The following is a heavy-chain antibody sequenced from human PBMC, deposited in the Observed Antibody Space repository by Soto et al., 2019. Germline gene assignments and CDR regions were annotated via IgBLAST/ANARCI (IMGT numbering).Heavy chain of an antibody. D-gene: IGHD6-19*01. CDR1: GYTFTAQY. CDR2: INPTTGAT. Sequence: QAQLVQSGAEVKKPGASVKVSCQASGYTFTAQYLHWVRKAPGEGLEWMGWINPTTGATRYAQKFQRRVNKTRDTSNSTAYLGVRSLRPGDTAVYYCAKGDSSWVSWFDPWGQGTLVTVSS. J-gene: IGHJ5*02. CDR3: AKGDSSWVSWFDP. V-gene: IGHV1-2*02.